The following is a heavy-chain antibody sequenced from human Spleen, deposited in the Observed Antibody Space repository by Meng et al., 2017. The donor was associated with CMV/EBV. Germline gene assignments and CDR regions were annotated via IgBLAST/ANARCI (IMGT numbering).Heavy chain of an antibody. CDR1: GLTFNRYT. Sequence: GGSLRLSCTVSGLTFNRYTMNWVRQAPGKGLEWVSSISSLAKSLYYADSVKGRFTISRDNAKNLLYLQMNSLRADDTAVYYCARSLFDSNDPFDYWGQGAVVTVSS. J-gene: IGHJ4*02. CDR3: ARSLFDSNDPFDY. V-gene: IGHV3-21*06. D-gene: IGHD3-22*01. CDR2: ISSLAKSL.